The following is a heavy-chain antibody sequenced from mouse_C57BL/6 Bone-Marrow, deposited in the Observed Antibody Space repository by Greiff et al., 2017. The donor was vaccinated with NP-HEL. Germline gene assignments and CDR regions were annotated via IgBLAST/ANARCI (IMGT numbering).Heavy chain of an antibody. CDR1: GFTFTDYY. J-gene: IGHJ3*01. CDR3: ARYSYGYDWFAY. D-gene: IGHD2-2*01. CDR2: IRNKANGYTS. V-gene: IGHV7-3*01. Sequence: EVQLVESGGGLVQPGGSLSLSCAASGFTFTDYYMSWVRQPPGKALEWLGFIRNKANGYTSEYSASVKGRFTISRDNYQSILYLLRNALRAEDSASYYCARYSYGYDWFAYWGQGTLVTVSA.